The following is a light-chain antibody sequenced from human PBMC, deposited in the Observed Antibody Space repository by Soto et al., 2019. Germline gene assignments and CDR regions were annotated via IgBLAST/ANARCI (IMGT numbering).Light chain of an antibody. CDR1: SSDVGSYHY. Sequence: QSALTQPASVSGSPGQSITISCTGTSSDVGSYHYVSWYQQFPGEAPKLMIYEVTKRPSGISNRFSGSKSGNTASLTISALQAEDEADYYCSSYGRSSLIFGGGTKLTVL. J-gene: IGLJ2*01. V-gene: IGLV2-14*01. CDR3: SSYGRSSLI. CDR2: EVT.